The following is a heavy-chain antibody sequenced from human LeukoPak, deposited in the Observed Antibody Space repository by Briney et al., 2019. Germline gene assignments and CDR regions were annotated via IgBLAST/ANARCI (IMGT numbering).Heavy chain of an antibody. CDR1: GYSFTSYW. CDR2: IYPGDSDT. CDR3: ASAKTYCGGGCYIDY. J-gene: IGHJ4*02. D-gene: IGHD2-21*02. V-gene: IGHV5-51*01. Sequence: GESLKISCKGSGYSFTSYWIGWVRQMPGKGLEWMGIIYPGDSDTRYSPSFQGQVTISADKSISTAYLQWSSLKASDTAMYYCASAKTYCGGGCYIDYWGQGTLVTVSS.